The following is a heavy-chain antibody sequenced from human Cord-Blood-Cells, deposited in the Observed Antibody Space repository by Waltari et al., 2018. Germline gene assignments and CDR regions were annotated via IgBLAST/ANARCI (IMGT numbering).Heavy chain of an antibody. Sequence: VQLVESGGGVVQPGRSLRLSCAASGFTFSSYGMHWVRQAPGKGLEWVAVIWYDGSNKYYADSVKGRFTISRDNSKNTLYLQMNSLRAEDTAVYYCARGGSGSYWYFDLWGRGTLVTVSS. CDR1: GFTFSSYG. CDR2: IWYDGSNK. J-gene: IGHJ2*01. CDR3: ARGGSGSYWYFDL. D-gene: IGHD1-26*01. V-gene: IGHV3-33*01.